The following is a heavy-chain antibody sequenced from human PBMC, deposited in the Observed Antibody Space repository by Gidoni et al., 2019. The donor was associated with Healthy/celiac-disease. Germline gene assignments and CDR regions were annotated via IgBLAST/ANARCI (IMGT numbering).Heavy chain of an antibody. D-gene: IGHD1-26*01. J-gene: IGHJ4*02. CDR2: ISGSGGST. CDR3: AAREPPRGVYYFDY. CDR1: GFPFSSYA. V-gene: IGHV3-23*01. Sequence: EVQLLESGGGLVQPGGSLRLSCAASGFPFSSYAMSWVRQAPGKGLEWVSAISGSGGSTYYADSVKGRFTISRDKSKNTLYLQMNSLRAEDTAVYYCAAREPPRGVYYFDYWGQGTLVTVSS.